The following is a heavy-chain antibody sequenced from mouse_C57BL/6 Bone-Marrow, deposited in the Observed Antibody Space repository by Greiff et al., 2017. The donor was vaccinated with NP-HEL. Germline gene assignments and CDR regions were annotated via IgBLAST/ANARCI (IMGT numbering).Heavy chain of an antibody. CDR1: GFSLTSYG. CDR3: ARNWLGDGNSWFAY. J-gene: IGHJ3*01. D-gene: IGHD2-1*01. V-gene: IGHV2-2*01. CDR2: IWSGGST. Sequence: QVQLQQSGPGLVQPSQSLSITCTVSGFSLTSYGVHWVRQSPGKGLEWLGVIWSGGSTDYNAAFISRLSISKDNSKIQVFFKMNRLQADDTAIYYCARNWLGDGNSWFAYWGQGTLVTVSA.